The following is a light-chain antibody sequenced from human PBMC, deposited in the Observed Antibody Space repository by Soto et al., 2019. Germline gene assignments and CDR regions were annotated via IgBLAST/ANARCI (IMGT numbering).Light chain of an antibody. V-gene: IGKV3-20*01. CDR1: QSVGNNY. J-gene: IGKJ1*01. CDR3: HQYGSSPRT. CDR2: GAS. Sequence: EIVLTQSPGTLSLSPGERATLSCRASQSVGNNYLAWFQQKSGRAPRLLISGASNRATGIPDRFSGSGSGTDFTLTISRLEPEDFAVYYCHQYGSSPRTFGQGTKVEVK.